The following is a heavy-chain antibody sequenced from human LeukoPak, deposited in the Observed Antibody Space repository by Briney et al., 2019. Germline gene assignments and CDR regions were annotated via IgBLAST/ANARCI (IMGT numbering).Heavy chain of an antibody. CDR2: IYYSRST. J-gene: IGHJ4*02. D-gene: IGHD5-12*01. V-gene: IGHV4-39*07. Sequence: PSETLSLTCTFSGGSISISSYYWGWIRQPPGKGLEGNGSIYYSRSTHYNPPLKSRVTISVDTSKNQFSLTLSSVTAADTAVYYCARDSGFNKYFDYWGQGTLVTVSS. CDR1: GGSISISSYY. CDR3: ARDSGFNKYFDY.